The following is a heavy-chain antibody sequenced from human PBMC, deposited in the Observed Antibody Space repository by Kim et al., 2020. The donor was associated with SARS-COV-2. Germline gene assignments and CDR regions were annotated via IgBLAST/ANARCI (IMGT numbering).Heavy chain of an antibody. CDR2: ISSTSRNI. D-gene: IGHD6-25*01. CDR3: ARVGPSGSTVDY. V-gene: IGHV3-48*02. J-gene: IGHJ4*02. CDR1: GFTFSIYS. Sequence: GGSLRLSCAASGFTFSIYSIDWVRRAPGKGLEWIIYISSTSRNIYYADSVKGRFTVSRDNAENSVYLQMDSLTDEDTAIYYCARVGPSGSTVDYWGQGTPVTVSP.